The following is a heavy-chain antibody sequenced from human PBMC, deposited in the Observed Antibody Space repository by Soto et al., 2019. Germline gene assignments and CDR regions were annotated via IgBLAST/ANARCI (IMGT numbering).Heavy chain of an antibody. CDR2: ISGGGDRA. V-gene: IGHV3-23*01. J-gene: IGHJ2*01. CDR1: GFTFINYA. Sequence: EVQLLESGGGLVQPGGSLRLSCVGSGFTFINYAMNWVRQTPGKGLEWVSTISGGGDRAFDADTVEGRVTISRGNSKNTVDLQMNSLRADDTAVYYCARKVLGSTSRPDWWYFDLWGRGTLVTVSS. D-gene: IGHD2-2*01. CDR3: ARKVLGSTSRPDWWYFDL.